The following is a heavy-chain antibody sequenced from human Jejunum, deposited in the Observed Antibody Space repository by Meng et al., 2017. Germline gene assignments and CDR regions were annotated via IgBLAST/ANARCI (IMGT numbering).Heavy chain of an antibody. Sequence: GESLKISCATSGFTFSDYYIDWVRQAPGKGLEWVGRIRNKAHSYTTEYAASVKGRFSISRDDSKNSLYLQMNSLKTEDTAVYYCARGVLAVAGSVWGQGTLVTVSS. D-gene: IGHD6-19*01. CDR1: GFTFSDYY. CDR2: IRNKAHSYTT. V-gene: IGHV3-72*01. J-gene: IGHJ4*02. CDR3: ARGVLAVAGSV.